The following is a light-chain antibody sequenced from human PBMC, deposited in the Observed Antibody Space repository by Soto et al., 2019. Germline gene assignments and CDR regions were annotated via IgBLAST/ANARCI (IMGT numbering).Light chain of an antibody. CDR3: MQALQAPYT. CDR2: LTY. Sequence: VMTQSPISLPVTPGEPASISCKSSQSLLHRDGNKYLDWYLQKPGRSPQHLIYLTYTRASGVPARFRCSGSTTDFNLNISRVETEDVGLYYCMQALQAPYTFGLGTNL. J-gene: IGKJ2*01. V-gene: IGKV2-28*01. CDR1: QSLLHRDGNKY.